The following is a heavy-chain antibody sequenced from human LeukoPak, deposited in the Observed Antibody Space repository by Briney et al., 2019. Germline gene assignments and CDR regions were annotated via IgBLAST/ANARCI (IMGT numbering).Heavy chain of an antibody. Sequence: GGSLRLSCAASGFTFSSYWVSWVRQAPGKGLEWVANIKQDGSEKYYVDSVKGRFTISRDNAKNSLYLQMNSLRAEDTAVYYCAGRSMPWGQGTLVTVSS. D-gene: IGHD2/OR15-2a*01. J-gene: IGHJ4*02. V-gene: IGHV3-7*03. CDR2: IKQDGSEK. CDR1: GFTFSSYW. CDR3: AGRSMP.